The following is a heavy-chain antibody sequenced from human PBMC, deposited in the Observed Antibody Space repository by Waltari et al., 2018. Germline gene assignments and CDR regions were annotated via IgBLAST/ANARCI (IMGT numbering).Heavy chain of an antibody. CDR2: IKQDGSEK. D-gene: IGHD3-10*01. J-gene: IGHJ6*02. Sequence: EVQLVESGGGLVQPGGSLRLSCAASGFTLTNYWMTWLRQAPGKGLEWVANIKQDGSEKYYVDSVKGRFTISRDDAEKSLYLQMNSLRAEDSAVYYCARGGYYYGSGRYYGIDVWGQGTTVTVSS. CDR3: ARGGYYYGSGRYYGIDV. V-gene: IGHV3-7*01. CDR1: GFTLTNYW.